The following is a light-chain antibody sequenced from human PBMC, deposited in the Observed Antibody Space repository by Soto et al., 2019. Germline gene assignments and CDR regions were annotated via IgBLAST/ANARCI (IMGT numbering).Light chain of an antibody. J-gene: IGKJ2*01. CDR2: AAS. Sequence: DIQMTQSPSSLSASVGDSVTITCRASQSISSYLNWYQQKPGKAPKVLIYAASSLQSGVPSRFSGSGAGTDFTLTISSLQPEDFATYYFQQSYSTPYTFGQGTKLDIK. V-gene: IGKV1-39*01. CDR1: QSISSY. CDR3: QQSYSTPYT.